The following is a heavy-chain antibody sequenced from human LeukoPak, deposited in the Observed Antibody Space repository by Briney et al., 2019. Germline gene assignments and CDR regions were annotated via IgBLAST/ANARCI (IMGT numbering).Heavy chain of an antibody. V-gene: IGHV3-15*01. Sequence: GGSLRLSCAASGFTFSDYYMSWIRQAPGKGLEWVGRIKSKTDGGTTDHAAPVKGRFTISRDDSKNTLYLQMNSLKTEDTAVYYCTAFGGGRDYWGQGTLVTVSS. D-gene: IGHD3-3*01. CDR2: IKSKTDGGTT. J-gene: IGHJ4*02. CDR3: TAFGGGRDY. CDR1: GFTFSDYY.